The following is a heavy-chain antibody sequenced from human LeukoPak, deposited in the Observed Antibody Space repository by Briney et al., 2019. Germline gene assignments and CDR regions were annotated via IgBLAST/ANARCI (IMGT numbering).Heavy chain of an antibody. Sequence: SETLSLTCAVYGGSFSGYYWSWIRQPPGKGLEWIGEINHSGSTNYNPSLKSRVTISVDTSKNQFSLKLSSVTAADTAVYYCARALLAKRGRANIFFDYWGQGTLVTVSS. V-gene: IGHV4-34*01. CDR1: GGSFSGYY. CDR2: INHSGST. J-gene: IGHJ4*02. D-gene: IGHD3-3*02. CDR3: ARALLAKRGRANIFFDY.